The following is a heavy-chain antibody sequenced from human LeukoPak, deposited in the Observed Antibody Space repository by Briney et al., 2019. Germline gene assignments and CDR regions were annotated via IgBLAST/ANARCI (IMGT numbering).Heavy chain of an antibody. CDR3: ARGTVRYPDY. Sequence: GRSLRLSCAASGFTFRNYAMYWVRQAPGRGLEWVAVIWYDGSYKYYADSVKGRFTVSRDNSKNTLYLQMISLRAEDTAVYYCARGTVRYPDYWGQGTLVTVSS. J-gene: IGHJ4*02. D-gene: IGHD3-10*01. CDR1: GFTFRNYA. CDR2: IWYDGSYK. V-gene: IGHV3-33*08.